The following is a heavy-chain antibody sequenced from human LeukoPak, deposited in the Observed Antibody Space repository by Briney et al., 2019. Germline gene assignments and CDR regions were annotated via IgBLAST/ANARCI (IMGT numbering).Heavy chain of an antibody. CDR2: IYYSGST. Sequence: SETLSLTCTVSGGSISSYYWSWIRQSPGKGLEWIGYIYYSGSTNYNPSLKSRVTISVDTSKNQFSLKLSSVTAADTAVYYCARDIGSATSWFDPWGQGTLVTVYS. CDR1: GGSISSYY. V-gene: IGHV4-59*01. CDR3: ARDIGSATSWFDP. D-gene: IGHD2-15*01. J-gene: IGHJ5*02.